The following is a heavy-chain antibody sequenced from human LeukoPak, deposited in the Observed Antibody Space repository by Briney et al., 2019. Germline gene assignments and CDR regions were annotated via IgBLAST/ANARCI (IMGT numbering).Heavy chain of an antibody. CDR2: IYTSGST. Sequence: TLSLTCTVSGGSISSGSYYWSWIRQPSGKGLEWIGRIYTSGSTNYNPSLKSRVTISVDTSKNQFSLRLSSVTAADTAVYYCATPGGYSYAYGYWGPGTLVTVSS. J-gene: IGHJ4*02. CDR3: ATPGGYSYAYGY. CDR1: GGSISSGSYY. D-gene: IGHD5-18*01. V-gene: IGHV4-61*02.